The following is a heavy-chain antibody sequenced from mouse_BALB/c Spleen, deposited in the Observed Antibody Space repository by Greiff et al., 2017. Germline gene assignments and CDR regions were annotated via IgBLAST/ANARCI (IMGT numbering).Heavy chain of an antibody. J-gene: IGHJ3*01. CDR2: INPSTGYT. CDR1: GYTFTSYW. CDR3: AVYGNYVSWFAY. D-gene: IGHD2-1*01. Sequence: VKLQESGAELAKPGASVKMSCKASGYTFTSYWMHWVKQRPGQGLEWIGYINPSTGYTEYNQKFKDKATLTADKSSSTAYMQLSSLTSEDSAVYYCAVYGNYVSWFAYWGQGTLVTVSA. V-gene: IGHV1-7*01.